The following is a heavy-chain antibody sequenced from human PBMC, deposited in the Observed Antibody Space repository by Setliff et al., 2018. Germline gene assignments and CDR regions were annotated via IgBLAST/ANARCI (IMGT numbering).Heavy chain of an antibody. CDR1: GGSIRSGDYY. CDR3: AHRRAAAGAEG. Sequence: SETLSLTCTVSGGSIRSGDYYWSWIRQPPGKGLEWIGFISYTGGTYYNPSLKSRVTISVDTSKNQFSLKLSSVTAADTAVYYCAHRRAAAGAEGWGQGTLVTVSS. V-gene: IGHV4-30-4*08. CDR2: ISYTGGT. D-gene: IGHD6-13*01. J-gene: IGHJ4*02.